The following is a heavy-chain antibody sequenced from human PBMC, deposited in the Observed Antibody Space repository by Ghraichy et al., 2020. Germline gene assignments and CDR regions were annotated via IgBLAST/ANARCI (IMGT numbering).Heavy chain of an antibody. CDR3: ARDGYVTRVDSGYYYYYGMDV. Sequence: ASVKVSCKASGYTFTSYGISWVRQAPGQGLEWMGWISAYNGNTNYAQKLQGRVTMTTDTSTSTAYMELRSLRSDDTAVYYCARDGYVTRVDSGYYYYYGMDVWGQGTTVTVSS. D-gene: IGHD4-17*01. CDR2: ISAYNGNT. CDR1: GYTFTSYG. V-gene: IGHV1-18*01. J-gene: IGHJ6*02.